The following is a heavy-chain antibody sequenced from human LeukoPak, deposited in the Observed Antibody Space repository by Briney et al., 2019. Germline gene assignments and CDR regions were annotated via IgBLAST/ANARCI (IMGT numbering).Heavy chain of an antibody. Sequence: PGGSLRLSCAASGFTFSSYGMHWVRQAPGKGLEWVAVIWYDGSNKYYADSVKGRFTISRDNSKNTLYLQMNSLRAEDTAVYYCARGGFTNRDYYFDYWGQGTLVTVSS. D-gene: IGHD5-12*01. CDR2: IWYDGSNK. J-gene: IGHJ4*02. CDR1: GFTFSSYG. V-gene: IGHV3-33*01. CDR3: ARGGFTNRDYYFDY.